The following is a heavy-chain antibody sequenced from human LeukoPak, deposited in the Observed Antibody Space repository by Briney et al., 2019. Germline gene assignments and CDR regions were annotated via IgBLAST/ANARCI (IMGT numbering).Heavy chain of an antibody. J-gene: IGHJ4*02. Sequence: GRSLRLSCAASGFTFSTYAMHWVRQVPGKGLEWVATIKQDGSERYYVGSVRGRFTISRDNANNSLYLQMNSLRVEDTAVYYCARRGTWHSDYWGQGTLVTVSS. CDR3: ARRGTWHSDY. D-gene: IGHD3-16*01. V-gene: IGHV3-7*01. CDR1: GFTFSTYA. CDR2: IKQDGSER.